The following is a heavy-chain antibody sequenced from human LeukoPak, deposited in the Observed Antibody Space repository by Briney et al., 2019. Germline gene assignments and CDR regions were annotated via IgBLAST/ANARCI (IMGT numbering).Heavy chain of an antibody. CDR2: SNPNSGGT. CDR1: GYTFTGYY. Sequence: ASVKVSCKASGYTFTGYYMHWVRQAPGQGLEWMGWSNPNSGGTNYAQKFQGRGTMTRDEAISTAYVELRRRRAHDTAVYSCARVVGYDIFTGAGDYYYYYGMDVWGQGTTVTVSS. V-gene: IGHV1-2*02. CDR3: ARVVGYDIFTGAGDYYYYYGMDV. J-gene: IGHJ6*02. D-gene: IGHD3-9*01.